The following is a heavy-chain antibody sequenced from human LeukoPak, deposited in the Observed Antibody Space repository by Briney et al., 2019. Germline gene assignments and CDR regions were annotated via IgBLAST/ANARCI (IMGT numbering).Heavy chain of an antibody. V-gene: IGHV1-2*02. Sequence: ASVKVSCKASGYTFTGYYTHWVRQAPGQGLEWMGWINPNSGGTNYAQKFQGRVTMTRDTSISTAYMGLSRLRSDDTAVFYSARVYYYASGRLDSWGQGTLITVSS. CDR3: ARVYYYASGRLDS. J-gene: IGHJ4*02. CDR2: INPNSGGT. CDR1: GYTFTGYY. D-gene: IGHD3-10*01.